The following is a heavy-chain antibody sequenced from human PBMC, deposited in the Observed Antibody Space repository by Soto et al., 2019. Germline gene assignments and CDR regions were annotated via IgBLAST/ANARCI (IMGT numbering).Heavy chain of an antibody. Sequence: QITLKESGPTLVKPTQTLTLTCTFSGFSFTTDGMGVGWIRQPPGKALEWLALIYWDDDKRFSPSLKSRLTITKDASRNPLVLTLTNMDPADTATYYCAHVYWAAAGTRYYFDYWGQGTLVTVSS. D-gene: IGHD1-7*01. V-gene: IGHV2-5*02. CDR2: IYWDDDK. J-gene: IGHJ4*02. CDR1: GFSFTTDGMG. CDR3: AHVYWAAAGTRYYFDY.